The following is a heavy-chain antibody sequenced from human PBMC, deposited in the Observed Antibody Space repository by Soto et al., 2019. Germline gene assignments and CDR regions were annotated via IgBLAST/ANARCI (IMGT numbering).Heavy chain of an antibody. CDR2: INPSGGST. Sequence: GASVKVSCKASGYTFTSYGISWVRQAPGQGLEWMGIINPSGGSTSYAQKFQGRVTMTRDTSTSTVYMELSSLRSEDTAVYYCARAHTAMVLRTWFDPWGQGTLVTVSS. CDR3: ARAHTAMVLRTWFDP. CDR1: GYTFTSYG. D-gene: IGHD5-18*01. J-gene: IGHJ5*02. V-gene: IGHV1-46*03.